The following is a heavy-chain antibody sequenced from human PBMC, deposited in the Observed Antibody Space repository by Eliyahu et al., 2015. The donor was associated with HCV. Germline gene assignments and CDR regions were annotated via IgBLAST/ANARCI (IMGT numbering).Heavy chain of an antibody. CDR1: GFTFSSYS. D-gene: IGHD2-21*02. CDR3: YYMDV. CDR2: ISSSSSYI. Sequence: EVQLVESGGGLVKPGGSXXLSGAASGFTFSSYSMNXVRQAPGKGLEWVSSISSSSSYIYYADSVKGRFTISVTVTWYMGTQSQPQRTFPEIQRRDSYYMDVWGKGTTVTVSS. J-gene: IGHJ6*03. V-gene: IGHV3-21*01.